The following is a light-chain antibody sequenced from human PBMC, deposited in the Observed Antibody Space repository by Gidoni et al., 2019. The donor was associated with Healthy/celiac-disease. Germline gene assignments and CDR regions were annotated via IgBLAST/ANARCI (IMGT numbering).Light chain of an antibody. CDR2: GHS. Sequence: QSVLTPPPSVSGAPGQRVTISCPGISSNIVAGYAVHWYQQLPGTAPKHPIYGHSNRPSGVPDRFSGSKSGTSASLAITGLQAEDEADYYCQSYDSSLSGYVFGTGTKVTVL. CDR1: SSNIVAGYA. V-gene: IGLV1-40*01. CDR3: QSYDSSLSGYV. J-gene: IGLJ1*01.